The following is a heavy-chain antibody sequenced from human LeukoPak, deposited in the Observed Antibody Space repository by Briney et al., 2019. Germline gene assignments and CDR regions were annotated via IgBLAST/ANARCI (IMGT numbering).Heavy chain of an antibody. CDR3: ARVGARRITMIVAEWEGGAFDI. CDR1: GYTFTGFY. V-gene: IGHV1-2*02. Sequence: ASVKVSCKASGYTFTGFYMHWVRQAPGQGLEWLGWINPSSGDTNYSQKFQGRVTMTRNTSISTAYMELSSLRSEDTAVYYCARVGARRITMIVAEWEGGAFDIWGQGTMVTVSS. CDR2: INPSSGDT. D-gene: IGHD3-22*01. J-gene: IGHJ3*02.